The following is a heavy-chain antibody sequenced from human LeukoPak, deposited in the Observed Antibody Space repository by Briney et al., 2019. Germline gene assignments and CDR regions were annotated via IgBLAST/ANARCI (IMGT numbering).Heavy chain of an antibody. CDR2: IYYSGST. CDR3: ARGPLGRDGYRFDP. Sequence: PSETLSLTCTVSGGSISSYYWSWIRQPPGKGLEWIGYIYYSGSTNYNPSLKSRVTISVDTSKNQFSLKLSSVTAADTAVYYCARGPLGRDGYRFDPWGQGTLVTVSS. CDR1: GGSISSYY. D-gene: IGHD5-24*01. V-gene: IGHV4-59*01. J-gene: IGHJ5*02.